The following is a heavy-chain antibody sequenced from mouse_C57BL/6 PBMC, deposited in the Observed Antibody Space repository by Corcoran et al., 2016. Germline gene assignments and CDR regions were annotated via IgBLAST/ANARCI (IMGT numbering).Heavy chain of an antibody. CDR2: INPNNGGT. CDR1: GYTFTDYY. J-gene: IGHJ2*01. Sequence: EVQLQQSGPELVKPGASVKISCKASGYTFTDYYMNWVKQSHGKSLEWIGDINPNNGGTSYNQKFKGKATLTVDKSSSTAYMELRSLTSEDSAVYYCAVTTVYYFDYWGQGTTLTVSS. D-gene: IGHD1-1*01. V-gene: IGHV1-26*01. CDR3: AVTTVYYFDY.